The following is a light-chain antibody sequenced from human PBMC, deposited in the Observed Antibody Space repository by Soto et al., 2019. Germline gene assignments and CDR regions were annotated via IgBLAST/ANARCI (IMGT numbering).Light chain of an antibody. CDR2: GAS. Sequence: IVLTQSPGTLSLSPGERATLSCRASQSVSSSYLAWYQQKPGPAPRLLIYGASSSATGTPDRFSGSGSGTDFTLTISRLEPEDFAVYYWQHYGSSRTFGQGTKVEIK. CDR1: QSVSSSY. V-gene: IGKV3-20*01. J-gene: IGKJ1*01. CDR3: QHYGSSRT.